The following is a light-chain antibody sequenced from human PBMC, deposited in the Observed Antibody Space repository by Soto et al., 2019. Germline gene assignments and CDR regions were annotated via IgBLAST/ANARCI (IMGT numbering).Light chain of an antibody. J-gene: IGLJ1*01. CDR2: EAT. CDR1: SSDVGGYKF. V-gene: IGLV2-23*01. CDR3: CSYAGRSIYV. Sequence: QSVLTQPASVSGSPGQSITISCTGSSSDVGGYKFVSWYRQHPGKVPQLLIYEATKRPAGVSHRFSGSKSDNTASLTISGLQSEDEADYFCCSYAGRSIYVFGTGTKATVL.